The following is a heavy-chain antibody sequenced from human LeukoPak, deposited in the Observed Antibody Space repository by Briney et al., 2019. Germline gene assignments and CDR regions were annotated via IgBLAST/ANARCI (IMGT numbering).Heavy chain of an antibody. Sequence: GGSLRLSCAASGFTFGTYAMSWVRQAPGKGLEWVSAISGSGGSTYYADSVKGRFTISRDNSKNTLYLQMNSLRAEDTAVYYCAKKGDTAMVTYYFDYWGQGTLVTVSS. V-gene: IGHV3-23*01. CDR3: AKKGDTAMVTYYFDY. CDR2: ISGSGGST. CDR1: GFTFGTYA. J-gene: IGHJ4*02. D-gene: IGHD5-18*01.